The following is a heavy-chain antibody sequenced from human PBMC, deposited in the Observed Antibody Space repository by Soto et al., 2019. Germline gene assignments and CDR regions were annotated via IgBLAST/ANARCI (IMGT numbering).Heavy chain of an antibody. J-gene: IGHJ6*02. CDR1: GGSFSGYY. Sequence: SETLSRTCAVYGGSFSGYYWSWIRQPPGKGLEWIGEINHSGSTNYNPSLKSRVTISVDTSKNQFSLKLRSVTAADTAVYYCARGEWAEDQGAYSYYGMDVWGQGTPVTVSS. CDR2: INHSGST. V-gene: IGHV4-34*01. CDR3: ARGEWAEDQGAYSYYGMDV. D-gene: IGHD1-26*01.